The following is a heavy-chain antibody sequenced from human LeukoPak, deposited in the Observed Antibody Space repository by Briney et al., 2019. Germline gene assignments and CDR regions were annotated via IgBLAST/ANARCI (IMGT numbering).Heavy chain of an antibody. Sequence: SETLSLTCTVSGGSISSYYWSWIRQPPGKGLEWIGYIYYSGSTNYNPSLKSRVTISVDTSKNQFSLKLSSVTAADTAVYYCAGRSGSYSGGFDYWGRGTLVTVSS. CDR1: GGSISSYY. CDR2: IYYSGST. J-gene: IGHJ4*02. CDR3: AGRSGSYSGGFDY. V-gene: IGHV4-59*01. D-gene: IGHD1-26*01.